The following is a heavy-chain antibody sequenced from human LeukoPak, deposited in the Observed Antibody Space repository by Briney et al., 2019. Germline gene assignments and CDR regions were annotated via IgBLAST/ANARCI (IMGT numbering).Heavy chain of an antibody. V-gene: IGHV3-66*01. CDR2: IYSGGST. D-gene: IGHD2-2*01. CDR3: ARDSCSSTSCYVGNN. J-gene: IGHJ1*01. CDR1: GFTVRSNY. Sequence: PGGSLRPSCAATGFTVRSNYMSWVRQAPGKGLEWVSVIYSGGSTYYADSVKGRFTITRDKSKITLYLQMNSLRAEDTAVYYCARDSCSSTSCYVGNNWGQGTLVTVSS.